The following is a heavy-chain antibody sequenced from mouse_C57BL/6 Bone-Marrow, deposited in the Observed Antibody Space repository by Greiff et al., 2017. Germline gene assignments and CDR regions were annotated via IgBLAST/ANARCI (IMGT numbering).Heavy chain of an antibody. V-gene: IGHV1-50*01. Sequence: QVQLQQSGAELAKPGASVKLSCKASGYTFTSYWMQWVKQRPGQGLEWIGEIDPSDSYTNYNQKFKGKATLTVDTSSSTAYMQLSSLTSEDSAVYDCARCGKFITTVVGAMDYWGQGTSVTVSS. CDR3: ARCGKFITTVVGAMDY. D-gene: IGHD1-1*01. CDR1: GYTFTSYW. J-gene: IGHJ4*01. CDR2: IDPSDSYT.